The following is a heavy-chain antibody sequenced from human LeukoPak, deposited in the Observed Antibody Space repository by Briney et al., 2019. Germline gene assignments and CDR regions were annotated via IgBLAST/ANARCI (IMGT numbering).Heavy chain of an antibody. D-gene: IGHD5-12*01. CDR3: ARADGRLATDIDY. V-gene: IGHV4-59*01. Sequence: SETLSLTCTVSGGSISSYYWSWIRQPPGKGLEWIGYIYYSGSTNYNPSLKSRVNISVDRSKNQFSLKLSSVTAADTAVYYCARADGRLATDIDYWGQGTLVTVSS. J-gene: IGHJ4*02. CDR2: IYYSGST. CDR1: GGSISSYY.